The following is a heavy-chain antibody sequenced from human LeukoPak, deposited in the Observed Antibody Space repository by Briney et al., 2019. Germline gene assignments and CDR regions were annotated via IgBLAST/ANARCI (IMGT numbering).Heavy chain of an antibody. CDR3: ARVPTRFSDRGGAFDI. Sequence: GASVKVSCKASGGTFISYAISWVRQAPGQGLEWMGGIIPIFGTANYAQKFQGRVTMTRDTSTSTVYMELSSLRSEDTAVYYCARVPTRFSDRGGAFDIWGQGTMVTVSS. CDR2: IIPIFGTA. J-gene: IGHJ3*02. D-gene: IGHD3-3*01. V-gene: IGHV1-69*05. CDR1: GGTFISYA.